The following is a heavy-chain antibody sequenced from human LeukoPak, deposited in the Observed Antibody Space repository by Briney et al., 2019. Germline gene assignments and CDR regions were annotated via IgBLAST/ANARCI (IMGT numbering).Heavy chain of an antibody. J-gene: IGHJ4*01. CDR2: IYTGGGT. V-gene: IGHV3-NL1*01. CDR3: AKDSAWELLGH. Sequence: GGSLRLSCAASGFTFSSYGMHWVRQAPGKGLECVSVIYTGGGTFYTDSVKGRFTISRDNSKNMIYLQMNSLRAEDTAVYYCAKDSAWELLGHWGQGTLVTVSS. CDR1: GFTFSSYG. D-gene: IGHD1-26*01.